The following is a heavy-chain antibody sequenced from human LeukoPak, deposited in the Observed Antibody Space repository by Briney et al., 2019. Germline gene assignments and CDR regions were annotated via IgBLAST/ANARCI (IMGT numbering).Heavy chain of an antibody. CDR2: INHSGST. CDR3: ARGPYSSDWYAVGYFQH. V-gene: IGHV4-34*01. CDR1: GGSFSGYY. Sequence: SETLSLTCAVYGGSFSGYYWSWIRQPPGKGLEWIGEINHSGSTNYNPSLKSRVTISVDTSKNQFSLKLSSVTAADTAVYYCARGPYSSDWYAVGYFQHWGQGTLVTVSS. D-gene: IGHD6-19*01. J-gene: IGHJ1*01.